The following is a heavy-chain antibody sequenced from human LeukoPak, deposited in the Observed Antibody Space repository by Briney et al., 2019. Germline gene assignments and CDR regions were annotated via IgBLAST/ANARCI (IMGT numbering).Heavy chain of an antibody. CDR3: AGPSSSGVGY. CDR1: GFTFSAYW. D-gene: IGHD3-10*01. J-gene: IGHJ4*02. CDR2: VDTDGSTV. Sequence: GGSLRLSCAASGFTFSAYWMNWVRQGPGKGLVWVARVDTDGSTVNYADSVKGRFTISRDNAKNTLYLQMNSLRADDTAVYYCAGPSSSGVGYWGQGTLVTVSS. V-gene: IGHV3-74*01.